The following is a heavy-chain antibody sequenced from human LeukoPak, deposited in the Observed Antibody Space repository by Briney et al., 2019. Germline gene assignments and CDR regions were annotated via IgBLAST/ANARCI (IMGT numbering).Heavy chain of an antibody. V-gene: IGHV1-2*02. J-gene: IGHJ3*02. Sequence: ASVKVSCKASGYTFTDYYMHWVRQAPGQGLEWMGWINPNSGDTNYAQEFQGRVTMTRDTSISTAYMELRRLRSDDTAVYYCAREDRWRAFDIWGQGTMVTVSS. CDR2: INPNSGDT. CDR1: GYTFTDYY. D-gene: IGHD4-23*01. CDR3: AREDRWRAFDI.